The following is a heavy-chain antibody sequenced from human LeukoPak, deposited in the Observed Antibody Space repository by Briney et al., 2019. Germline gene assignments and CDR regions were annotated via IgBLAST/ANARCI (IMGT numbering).Heavy chain of an antibody. Sequence: SETLSLTCTVSGGSMSSYYWSWIRQAPGKGLEWIGYIYYSGSTNYNPSLKSRVTISVDTSKTQFSLKLNSVTAADTAVYYCARGGPSSSGYSADGFDIWGQGTMVTVSS. D-gene: IGHD3-22*01. CDR2: IYYSGST. CDR1: GGSMSSYY. CDR3: ARGGPSSSGYSADGFDI. J-gene: IGHJ3*02. V-gene: IGHV4-59*01.